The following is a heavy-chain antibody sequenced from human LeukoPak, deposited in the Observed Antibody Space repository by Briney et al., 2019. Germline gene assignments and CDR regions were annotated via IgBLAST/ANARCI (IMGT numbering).Heavy chain of an antibody. Sequence: PGGSLRLSCAASGFTFSSYWMSRVRQAPGKGLEWVANIKQDGSEKYYVDSVKGRFTISRDNAKNSLYLQMNSLRAEDTAVYYCARDGDGYRTRDLDYWGQGTLVTVSS. D-gene: IGHD5-24*01. CDR1: GFTFSSYW. V-gene: IGHV3-7*01. CDR3: ARDGDGYRTRDLDY. J-gene: IGHJ4*02. CDR2: IKQDGSEK.